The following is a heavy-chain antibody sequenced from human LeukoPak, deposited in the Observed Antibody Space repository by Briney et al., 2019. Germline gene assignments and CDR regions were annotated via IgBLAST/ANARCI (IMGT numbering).Heavy chain of an antibody. CDR1: GYSFTTYW. CDR2: IYPGDSDT. V-gene: IGHV5-51*01. CDR3: ARRLTSGWTFDY. Sequence: GESLKISRKGSGYSFTTYWIAWVRQMPGKGLEWMGIIYPGDSDTRYSPSFQGQVTISADKSISTAYLQWSSLKASDTAMYFCARRLTSGWTFDYWGQGTLVTVSS. J-gene: IGHJ4*02. D-gene: IGHD6-19*01.